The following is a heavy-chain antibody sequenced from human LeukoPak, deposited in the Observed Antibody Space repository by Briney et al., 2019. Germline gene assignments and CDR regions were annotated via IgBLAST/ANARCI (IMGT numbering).Heavy chain of an antibody. D-gene: IGHD3-10*01. Sequence: ASVKVSCKASGYTFTSYGISWVRQAPGQGLEWMGWISAYNGNTNYAQKLQGRVTMTTDTSTSTAYMELRSLRSDDTAVYYCAREREEYYYGSGTSFGFDPWGQGTLVTVSS. CDR2: ISAYNGNT. CDR3: AREREEYYYGSGTSFGFDP. J-gene: IGHJ5*02. CDR1: GYTFTSYG. V-gene: IGHV1-18*01.